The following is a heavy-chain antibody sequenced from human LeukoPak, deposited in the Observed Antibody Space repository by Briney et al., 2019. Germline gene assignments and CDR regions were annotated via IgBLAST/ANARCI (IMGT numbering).Heavy chain of an antibody. V-gene: IGHV3-11*04. D-gene: IGHD3-10*01. CDR3: ARYYSDAFDV. Sequence: KSGGSLRLSCAASGFNFNDYYMTWIRQAPGKGLEWLSYISSTTGRIIYYAASVKGRFTISRDNTKNSLFLQMVSLRVEDTAVYYCARYYSDAFDVWGPGTVVTVSS. CDR2: ISSTTGRII. J-gene: IGHJ3*01. CDR1: GFNFNDYY.